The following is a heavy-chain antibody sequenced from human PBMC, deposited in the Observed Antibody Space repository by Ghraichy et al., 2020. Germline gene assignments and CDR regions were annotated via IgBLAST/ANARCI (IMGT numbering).Heavy chain of an antibody. CDR2: ISGNGAST. Sequence: GGSLRHSCAASGFTFSTYAMSWVRQAPGKGPEWVSAISGNGASTNYADSVRGRFTISRDNSKNTLYLQMNSLRVEETAVYYCAKKFYYGSESTSDLFDYWGQGTLVTVSS. CDR3: AKKFYYGSESTSDLFDY. D-gene: IGHD3-10*01. V-gene: IGHV3-23*01. J-gene: IGHJ4*02. CDR1: GFTFSTYA.